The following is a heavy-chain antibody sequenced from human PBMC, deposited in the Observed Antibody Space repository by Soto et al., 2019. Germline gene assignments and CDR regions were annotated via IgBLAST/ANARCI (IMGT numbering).Heavy chain of an antibody. D-gene: IGHD1-26*01. J-gene: IGHJ4*02. V-gene: IGHV4-39*01. Sequence: QLQLQESGPGLVKPSETLSLTCTVSGGSISSSSYYWGWISQPPGKGLEWIGSIYYSGSTYYNPSLKSRVTISVDTSKNQFSLKLSSVTAADTAVYYCARHGPGGSYSDYWGQGTLVTVCS. CDR3: ARHGPGGSYSDY. CDR2: IYYSGST. CDR1: GGSISSSSYY.